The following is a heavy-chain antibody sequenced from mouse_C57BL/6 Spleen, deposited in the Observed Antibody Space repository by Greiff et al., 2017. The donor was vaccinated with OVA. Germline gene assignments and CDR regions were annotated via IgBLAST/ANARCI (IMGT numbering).Heavy chain of an antibody. CDR2: SRNKANDYTT. V-gene: IGHV7-1*01. CDR1: GFTFSDFY. Sequence: EVMLVESGGGLVQSGRSLRLSCATSGFTFSDFYMEWVRQAPGKGLEWIAASRNKANDYTTEYSASVKGRFIVSRDTSQSILYLQMNALRAEDTAIYYCARSTVVADYYAMDYWGQGTSVTVSS. CDR3: ARSTVVADYYAMDY. D-gene: IGHD1-1*01. J-gene: IGHJ4*01.